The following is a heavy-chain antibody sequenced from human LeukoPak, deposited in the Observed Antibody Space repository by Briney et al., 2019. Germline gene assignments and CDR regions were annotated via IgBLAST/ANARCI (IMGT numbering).Heavy chain of an antibody. V-gene: IGHV4-34*01. J-gene: IGHJ4*02. D-gene: IGHD3-22*01. CDR1: GGSFSGYY. Sequence: SETLSLTCAVYGGSFSGYYWSWIRQPPGKGLEWIGEINHSGSTNYNPSLKSRVTISVDTSKNQSSLKLSSVTAADTAVYYCARESYDSSGYYTYWGQGTLVTVSS. CDR2: INHSGST. CDR3: ARESYDSSGYYTY.